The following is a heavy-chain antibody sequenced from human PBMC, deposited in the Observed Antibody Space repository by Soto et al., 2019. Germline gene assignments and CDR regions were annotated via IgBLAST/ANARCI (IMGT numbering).Heavy chain of an antibody. D-gene: IGHD2-21*02. CDR1: GVTFSRYS. CDR3: AREETAWPLAYGLDV. J-gene: IGHJ6*02. V-gene: IGHV3-21*01. Sequence: PGGSLRLSGTGSGVTFSRYSMNWVRQAPGKGLEWVASIGTRGDIYYAESVKGRLTISRDNAKNSLSPEMDSLRVEDTGVYYCAREETAWPLAYGLDVWGQGTTVTVSS. CDR2: IGTRGDI.